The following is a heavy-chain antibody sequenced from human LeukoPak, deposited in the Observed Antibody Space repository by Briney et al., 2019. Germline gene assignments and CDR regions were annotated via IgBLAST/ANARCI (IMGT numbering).Heavy chain of an antibody. V-gene: IGHV4-59*06. Sequence: SETLSLTCTVSGGSISSYYWSWIRQPPGKGLEWIGYIYYSGSTYYNPSLKSRVTISVDTSKNQFSLKLSSVTAADTAVYYCARDTLTGWGSYRYSPGQNYYGMDVWGQGTTVTVSS. CDR3: ARDTLTGWGSYRYSPGQNYYGMDV. D-gene: IGHD3-16*02. CDR1: GGSISSYY. J-gene: IGHJ6*02. CDR2: IYYSGST.